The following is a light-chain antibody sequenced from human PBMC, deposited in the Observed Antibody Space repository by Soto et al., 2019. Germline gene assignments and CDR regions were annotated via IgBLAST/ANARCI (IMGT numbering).Light chain of an antibody. J-gene: IGKJ1*01. V-gene: IGKV1-5*03. CDR2: EAS. Sequence: IKLYQSPSSLSASVGDRVTITCRASQYISDCLAWYQQKPGKAPNLLIYEASSLRSGVPSRFSGSGSGTVFTLTISSLQPDDFATYYCQQYDTYTGTFGQGTKVDI. CDR3: QQYDTYTGT. CDR1: QYISDC.